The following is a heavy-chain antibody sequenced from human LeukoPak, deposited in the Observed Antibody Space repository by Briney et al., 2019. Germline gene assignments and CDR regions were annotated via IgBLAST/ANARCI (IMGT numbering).Heavy chain of an antibody. Sequence: PGGSLRLSCAASGFTFSSYAMSWVRQAPGKGLEWVSAISGSGGSTYYADSVKGRFTISRDNSKNTLYLQMNSLRAEDTAVYYCAKGLRTYCSSTSCPWDYWGQGTLVTVSS. D-gene: IGHD2-2*01. V-gene: IGHV3-23*01. CDR1: GFTFSSYA. CDR3: AKGLRTYCSSTSCPWDY. J-gene: IGHJ4*02. CDR2: ISGSGGST.